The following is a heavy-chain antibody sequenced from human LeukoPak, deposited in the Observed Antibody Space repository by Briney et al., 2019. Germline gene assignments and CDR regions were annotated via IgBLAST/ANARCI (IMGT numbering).Heavy chain of an antibody. J-gene: IGHJ4*02. CDR2: IYWNDDR. Sequence: GPTLVNPTQTLTLTCTFSGFSLSTSGVGVVWIRQPPEKALECLAIIYWNDDRRYSPSLKSRLTITKDTSKNQVVLTLTNMAPVDTATYYCAHRSSFGEFFYWGQGTLVTVSS. D-gene: IGHD3-10*01. CDR1: GFSLSTSGVG. CDR3: AHRSSFGEFFY. V-gene: IGHV2-5*01.